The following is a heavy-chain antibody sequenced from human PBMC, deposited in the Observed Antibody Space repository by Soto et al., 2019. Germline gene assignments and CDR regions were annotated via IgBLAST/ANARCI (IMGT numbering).Heavy chain of an antibody. V-gene: IGHV3-30*18. CDR3: AKCTKSTGLRIDY. Sequence: GGSLRLSCAASGFTFSSYGMHWVRQAPGKGLEWVAVISYDGSNEYYADSVKGRFTISRDNSKNTLYVQMDSLRAEDTAVYYCAKCTKSTGLRIDYWGQGTLLTISS. D-gene: IGHD2-2*01. J-gene: IGHJ4*02. CDR1: GFTFSSYG. CDR2: ISYDGSNE.